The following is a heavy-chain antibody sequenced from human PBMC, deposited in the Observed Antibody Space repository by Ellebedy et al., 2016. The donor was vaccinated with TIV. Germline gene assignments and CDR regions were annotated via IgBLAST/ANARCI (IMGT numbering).Heavy chain of an antibody. Sequence: GGSLRLXCAASGFTFDDYAMHWVRQAPGKGLEWVSGISWNSGSIGYADSVKGRFTISRDNAKNSLYLQMNSLRAEDTALYYCAKDVDFTYGDFRDYFDYWGQGTLVTVSS. CDR3: AKDVDFTYGDFRDYFDY. CDR2: ISWNSGSI. J-gene: IGHJ4*02. CDR1: GFTFDDYA. V-gene: IGHV3-9*01. D-gene: IGHD4-17*01.